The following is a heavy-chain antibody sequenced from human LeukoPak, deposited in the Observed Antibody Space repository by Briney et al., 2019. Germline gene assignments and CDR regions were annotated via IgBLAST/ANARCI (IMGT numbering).Heavy chain of an antibody. J-gene: IGHJ4*02. D-gene: IGHD6-19*01. CDR3: ARDSSGWGVLVY. Sequence: GGSLRLSCAASGFTVSSNYMSWVRQAPGKGLERVSVIYSGGSTYYADSVKGRFTISRDNSKNTLYLQMNSLRAEDTAVYYCARDSSGWGVLVYWGQGTLVTVSS. CDR1: GFTVSSNY. CDR2: IYSGGST. V-gene: IGHV3-66*01.